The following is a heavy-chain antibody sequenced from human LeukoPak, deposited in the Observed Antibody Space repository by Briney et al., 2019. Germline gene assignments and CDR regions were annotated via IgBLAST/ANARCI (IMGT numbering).Heavy chain of an antibody. CDR3: AKVTRGVVVNTNFDY. D-gene: IGHD3-22*01. CDR1: GFTFSSYA. V-gene: IGHV3-23*01. Sequence: GGSLRLSCAASGFTFSSYAMNWVRQAPGKGLEWASGISESGGSTDYADSMKGRFTISRDNSKNTLYLQMNSLRVEDTAVYYCAKVTRGVVVNTNFDYWGQGTLVSVSS. J-gene: IGHJ4*02. CDR2: ISESGGST.